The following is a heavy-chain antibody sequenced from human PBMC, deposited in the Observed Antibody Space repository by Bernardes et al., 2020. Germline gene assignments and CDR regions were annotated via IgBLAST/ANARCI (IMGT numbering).Heavy chain of an antibody. J-gene: IGHJ6*02. CDR2: IKSKTDGGTT. Sequence: GGSLRLSCAASGFTFSNAWMNWVRQAPGKGLEWVGRIKSKTDGGTTDYAAPVKGRFTISRDDSKNTLYLQMNSLKTEDTAVYYCTTVTLYYDFWNYYYGMDVWGQGTTVTVSS. D-gene: IGHD3-3*01. V-gene: IGHV3-15*07. CDR3: TTVTLYYDFWNYYYGMDV. CDR1: GFTFSNAW.